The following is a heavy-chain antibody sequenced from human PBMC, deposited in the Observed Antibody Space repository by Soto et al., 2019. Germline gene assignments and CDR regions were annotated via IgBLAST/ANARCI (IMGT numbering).Heavy chain of an antibody. CDR1: GYTFTSYG. V-gene: IGHV1-18*01. Sequence: ASVKVSCKASGYTFTSYGISWVRQAPGQGLARMGWISAYNGNTNYAQKLQGRVTMTTDTSTSTAYMELRSLRSDDTAVYCCARALGSSWYLGENWFDPWGQGTLLTVSS. J-gene: IGHJ5*02. CDR3: ARALGSSWYLGENWFDP. D-gene: IGHD6-13*01. CDR2: ISAYNGNT.